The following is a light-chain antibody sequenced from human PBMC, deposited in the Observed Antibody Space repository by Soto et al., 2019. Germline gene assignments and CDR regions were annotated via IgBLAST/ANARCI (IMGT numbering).Light chain of an antibody. V-gene: IGKV1-6*01. J-gene: IGKJ1*01. Sequence: AIQMTQSPSSLSAPVGDRVTITCRASQGIRNDLGWYQQKPGNAPKLLIYGAFNLQTGVPSRFSGSGFGTDFTLTISSLQPEDFATYYCLQDHNYPWTFGQGTKVDIK. CDR1: QGIRND. CDR3: LQDHNYPWT. CDR2: GAF.